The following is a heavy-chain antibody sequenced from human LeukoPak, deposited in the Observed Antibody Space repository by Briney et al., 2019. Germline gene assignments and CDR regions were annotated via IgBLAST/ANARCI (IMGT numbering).Heavy chain of an antibody. V-gene: IGHV3-23*01. D-gene: IGHD4-17*01. CDR3: ARNDLNYGDYGPPDY. Sequence: GGSLRLSCAASGFTFSTYAMSWVRQAPGKGLEWVSAISGSGGDTEYADSVKGRFTISRDNAKNSLYLQMNSLRAEDTAVYYCARNDLNYGDYGPPDYWGQGTLVTVSS. CDR1: GFTFSTYA. J-gene: IGHJ4*02. CDR2: ISGSGGDT.